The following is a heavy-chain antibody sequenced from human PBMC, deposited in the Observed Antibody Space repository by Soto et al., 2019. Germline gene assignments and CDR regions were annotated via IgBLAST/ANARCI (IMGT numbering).Heavy chain of an antibody. J-gene: IGHJ4*02. D-gene: IGHD3-10*01. CDR3: ARGGITMIRGGYFDF. CDR2: ITQSGSP. Sequence: QVQLQQWGAGLLNPSETLSLRCAVHGGSFSGYYWSWLRQPPGKGLEWIGEITQSGSPTYNPSIGSRDTISIDTSENEVSLRLTSVTAADTAVYYCARGGITMIRGGYFDFWGQGTLVNVSS. V-gene: IGHV4-34*02. CDR1: GGSFSGYY.